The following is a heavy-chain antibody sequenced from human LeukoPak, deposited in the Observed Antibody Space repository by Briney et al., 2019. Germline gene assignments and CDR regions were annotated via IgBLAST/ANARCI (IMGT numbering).Heavy chain of an antibody. D-gene: IGHD3-9*01. CDR1: GGSITSNSHH. Sequence: PSETLSLTCTVSGGSITSNSHHWDWIRQAPGKGLEWIGNIYYSGTTSYNPSLQSRVSISVDTSKNPFSLRLSSVTAADTAVYYCARRGDILTDYAFDYWGQGTLVTVSS. CDR3: ARRGDILTDYAFDY. V-gene: IGHV4-39*01. CDR2: IYYSGTT. J-gene: IGHJ4*02.